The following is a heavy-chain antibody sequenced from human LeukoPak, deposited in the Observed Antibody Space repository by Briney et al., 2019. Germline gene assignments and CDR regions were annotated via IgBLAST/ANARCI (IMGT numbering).Heavy chain of an antibody. CDR3: AREGKYQLLWGTRYMDV. J-gene: IGHJ6*03. V-gene: IGHV1-18*01. Sequence: GASVKVSCKASGYTFTSYGISWVRQAPGQGLEWMGWISAYNGNTNYAQKLQGRVTMTTDTSTSTAYMELRSLRSDDTAVYYCAREGKYQLLWGTRYMDVWGKGTTVTVSS. CDR2: ISAYNGNT. D-gene: IGHD2-2*01. CDR1: GYTFTSYG.